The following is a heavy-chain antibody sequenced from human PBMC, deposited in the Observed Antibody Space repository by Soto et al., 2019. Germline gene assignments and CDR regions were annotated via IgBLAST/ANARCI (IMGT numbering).Heavy chain of an antibody. CDR1: GYSFSTYW. Sequence: PGESLKISCKGSGYSFSTYWIGWVRQMPGKGLEWMGIIYPGDSDTRYSPPFQGQVTISADKSITTAYLQWSSLKASDTAIYYCARGYYYDSSGLSYFDNWGQGTLVTVSS. D-gene: IGHD3-22*01. V-gene: IGHV5-51*01. CDR2: IYPGDSDT. J-gene: IGHJ4*02. CDR3: ARGYYYDSSGLSYFDN.